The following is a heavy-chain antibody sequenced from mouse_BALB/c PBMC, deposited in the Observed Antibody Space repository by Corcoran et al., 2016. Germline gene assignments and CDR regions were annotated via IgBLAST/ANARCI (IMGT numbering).Heavy chain of an antibody. CDR1: GFNIKDTY. CDR2: IDPANGNT. Sequence: EVQLQQSGAELVQPGASVKLSCTASGFNIKDTYMHWVKQRPAQGLEWIGRIDPANGNTKFDPKFQGKATITADTSSNTAYLQLSSLTSEDTAVYYCARWDWDFDVWGAGTTVTVSS. CDR3: ARWDWDFDV. J-gene: IGHJ1*01. V-gene: IGHV14-3*02.